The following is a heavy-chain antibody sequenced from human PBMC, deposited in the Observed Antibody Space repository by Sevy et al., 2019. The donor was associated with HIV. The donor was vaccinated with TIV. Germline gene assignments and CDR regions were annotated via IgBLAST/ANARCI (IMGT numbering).Heavy chain of an antibody. CDR3: AREGCTKPHDY. CDR2: LSFGCGEI. Sequence: GESLKISCAASGFTFSKYSMSWVRQPPGKGLEWVSTLSFGCGEINYADSVKGRFTISRDNSKSSVYLQMNNLRPEDTAVYYCAREGCTKPHDYWGQGSLVTVSS. V-gene: IGHV3-23*01. CDR1: GFTFSKYS. J-gene: IGHJ4*02. D-gene: IGHD2-8*01.